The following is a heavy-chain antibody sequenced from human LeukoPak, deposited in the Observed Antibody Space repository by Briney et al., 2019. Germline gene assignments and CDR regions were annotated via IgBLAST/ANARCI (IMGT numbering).Heavy chain of an antibody. J-gene: IGHJ4*02. D-gene: IGHD4-23*01. CDR3: AKPLEKYTYGGNFDY. CDR2: ISSSADST. V-gene: IGHV3-23*01. CDR1: GFTFSSYA. Sequence: GGSLRLSCEASGFTFSSYAVSWVRQAPGKGLAWVSVISSSADSTYYADSVKGRFTISRDNSKNTLYLQMNNLRAEDTAVYYCAKPLEKYTYGGNFDYWGQGLLVTVSS.